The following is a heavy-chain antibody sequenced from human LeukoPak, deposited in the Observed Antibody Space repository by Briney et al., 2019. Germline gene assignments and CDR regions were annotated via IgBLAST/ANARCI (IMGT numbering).Heavy chain of an antibody. J-gene: IGHJ4*02. D-gene: IGHD6-13*01. CDR1: GYTFTSFG. Sequence: ASVTVSCKASGYTFTSFGISWVRQAPGQGLEWMGWISPYDGDTNYAQKVQGRVTMTTDTSTRTAYMDLKNLRSDDTAVYYCARDHHSGYSSSRFDYWGQGTLLTVSS. CDR3: ARDHHSGYSSSRFDY. CDR2: ISPYDGDT. V-gene: IGHV1-18*01.